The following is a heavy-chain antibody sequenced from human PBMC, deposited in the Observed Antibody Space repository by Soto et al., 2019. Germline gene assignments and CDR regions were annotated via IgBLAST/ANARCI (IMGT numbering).Heavy chain of an antibody. J-gene: IGHJ1*01. D-gene: IGHD2-2*03. Sequence: PSETLSLTCTVSGGSISSYYWSWIRQPPGKGLEWIGYIYYSGSTNYNPSLKSRVTISVDTSKNQFSLKLSSVTAADTAVYYCARGAIGYCISTSCYVKEYFQHWDQGTLVTVS. CDR2: IYYSGST. V-gene: IGHV4-59*01. CDR1: GGSISSYY. CDR3: ARGAIGYCISTSCYVKEYFQH.